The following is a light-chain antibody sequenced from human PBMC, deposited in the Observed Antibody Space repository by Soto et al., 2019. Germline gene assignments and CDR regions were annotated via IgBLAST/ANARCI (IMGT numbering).Light chain of an antibody. V-gene: IGKV3-11*01. Sequence: EIVLTQSPATLSLSPGERATLSCRASQSVSSYLAWYQQKPGQAPRLLVYDASNRATGIPARFSGSGSGTDFTLTSSSLEPESFAVYYCQQSSNWPPWTFGQGTKVEIK. CDR2: DAS. CDR1: QSVSSY. J-gene: IGKJ1*01. CDR3: QQSSNWPPWT.